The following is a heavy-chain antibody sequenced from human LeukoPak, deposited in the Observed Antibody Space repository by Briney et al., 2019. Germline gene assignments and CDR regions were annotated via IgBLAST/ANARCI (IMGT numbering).Heavy chain of an antibody. CDR2: IYDSGST. V-gene: IGHV4-39*01. J-gene: IGHJ4*02. CDR1: GVSIRSSYYY. Sequence: SETLSLTCTVSGVSIRSSYYYWGWIRQPPGKGLEWIGSIYDSGSTYYNPSLKSRVTISVDTSKNQFSLKLNSVTAADTAVYYCARKYCSSTSCYTDYWGQGTLVTVSS. CDR3: ARKYCSSTSCYTDY. D-gene: IGHD2-2*02.